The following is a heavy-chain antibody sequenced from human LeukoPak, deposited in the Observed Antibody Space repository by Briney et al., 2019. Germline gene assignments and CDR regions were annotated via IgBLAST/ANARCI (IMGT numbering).Heavy chain of an antibody. Sequence: GGSLRLSCVASGFIFSRYDMHCVRQAPGKGLEWVALIWHDGSKTHYADSVKGRFTISRDDSKSTLYVQMNSLRVEDTAVYYCARDPATVTSHFDYWGQGALVTVSS. CDR3: ARDPATVTSHFDY. D-gene: IGHD4-17*01. CDR1: GFIFSRYD. J-gene: IGHJ4*02. V-gene: IGHV3-33*01. CDR2: IWHDGSKT.